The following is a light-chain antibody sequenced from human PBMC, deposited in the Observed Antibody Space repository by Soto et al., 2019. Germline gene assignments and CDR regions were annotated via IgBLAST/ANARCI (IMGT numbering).Light chain of an antibody. CDR1: RSNIGNNA. J-gene: IGLJ3*02. Sequence: QSVLTQTPSASGTPGQTVTISCSGSRSNIGNNAVSWYQQFPGTAAKLLIYNNNQRPSGVPDRLSGSKSGTSASLAISGLHSDDEPDYYCATWDDSLNARGVFGGGTKLTVL. CDR3: ATWDDSLNARGV. CDR2: NNN. V-gene: IGLV1-44*01.